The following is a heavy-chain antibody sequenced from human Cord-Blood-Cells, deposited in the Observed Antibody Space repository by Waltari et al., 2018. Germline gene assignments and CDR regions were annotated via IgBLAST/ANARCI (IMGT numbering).Heavy chain of an antibody. D-gene: IGHD2-2*02. V-gene: IGHV4-34*01. CDR1: GGSFSGYY. CDR3: ARVDCSSTSCYKNWFDP. Sequence: QVQLQQWGAGLLQPSDTLSLPCAVYGGSFSGYYWSWLRHPPGKGLEWIGKINHSGRTNYNPSLKSRVTISVDTSKNQFSLKLSSGTAADTAVYYCARVDCSSTSCYKNWFDPWGQGTLVTVSS. J-gene: IGHJ5*02. CDR2: INHSGRT.